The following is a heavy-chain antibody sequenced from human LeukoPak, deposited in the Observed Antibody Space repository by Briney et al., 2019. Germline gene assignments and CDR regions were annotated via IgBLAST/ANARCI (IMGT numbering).Heavy chain of an antibody. CDR2: ISYDGSNK. J-gene: IGHJ4*02. CDR3: ARDGIAAAGHFDY. D-gene: IGHD6-13*01. V-gene: IGHV3-30-3*01. Sequence: PGGSLRLSCAASGFTFSSYAMHWVRQAPGKGLEWVAVISYDGSNKYYADSVKGRFTISRDNSKNTLYLQMNSLRAEDTAVYYCARDGIAAAGHFDYWGQGTLVTVSS. CDR1: GFTFSSYA.